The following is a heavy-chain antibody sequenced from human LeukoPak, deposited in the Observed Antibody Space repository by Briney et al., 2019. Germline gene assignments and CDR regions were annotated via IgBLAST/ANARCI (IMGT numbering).Heavy chain of an antibody. CDR1: GFTFSSYG. D-gene: IGHD5-18*01. Sequence: PGGSLRLSCAASGFTFSSYGMHWVRQAPGKGLEWVAVISYDGSNKYYADSVKGRFTISRDNSKNTLYLQMNSLRAEDTAVYYCATSRETASDYGMDVWGQGTTVTVSS. CDR3: ATSRETASDYGMDV. CDR2: ISYDGSNK. V-gene: IGHV3-30*03. J-gene: IGHJ6*02.